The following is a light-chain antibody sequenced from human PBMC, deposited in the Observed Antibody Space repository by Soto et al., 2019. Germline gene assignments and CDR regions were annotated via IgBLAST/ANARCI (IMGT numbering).Light chain of an antibody. Sequence: DIQMTQSPSTLSASIGDTVTVACRASQGISNWLAWYQQKPGKAPKLLIFHASSLESGVPSRFSGSGSGTEFTLTINSLQSEDFAVYYCQPYNNWPLTFGGGTKVDIK. J-gene: IGKJ4*01. CDR2: HAS. V-gene: IGKV1-5*01. CDR3: QPYNNWPLT. CDR1: QGISNW.